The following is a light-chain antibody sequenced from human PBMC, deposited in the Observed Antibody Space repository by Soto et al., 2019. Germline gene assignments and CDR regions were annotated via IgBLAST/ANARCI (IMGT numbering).Light chain of an antibody. CDR3: QQYNNWPPIT. V-gene: IGKV3-15*01. J-gene: IGKJ5*01. CDR1: QSVSIK. CDR2: DTS. Sequence: EILMTQSPATLSVSPGERATLSRRVIQSVSIKLAWYQQKPGQAPRLLIYDTSTRATGIPARFSGSGSGTEFTLTISSLQSEDFAVYYCQQYNNWPPITFGQGTRLEIK.